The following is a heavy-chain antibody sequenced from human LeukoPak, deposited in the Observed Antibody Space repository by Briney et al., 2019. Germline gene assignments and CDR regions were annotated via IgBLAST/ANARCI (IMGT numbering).Heavy chain of an antibody. J-gene: IGHJ4*02. CDR3: AKNRDIVLMVYARGHFDY. D-gene: IGHD2-8*01. Sequence: GGSLRLSCAASGFTFSSYALSWVRQAPGKGLEWVSAISGSGGSTYYADSVKGRFTISRDNSKNTLYLQMNSLRAEDTAVYYCAKNRDIVLMVYARGHFDYWGREPWSPSPQ. V-gene: IGHV3-23*01. CDR1: GFTFSSYA. CDR2: ISGSGGST.